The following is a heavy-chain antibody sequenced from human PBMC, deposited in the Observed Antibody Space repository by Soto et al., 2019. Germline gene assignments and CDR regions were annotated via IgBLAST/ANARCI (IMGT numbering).Heavy chain of an antibody. J-gene: IGHJ6*02. Sequence: QVQLVQSGAEVKKPGSSVKVSCKASGGTFSSYAISWVRQAPGQGLEWMGGVIPIFGTANYAQKFKGRVTITADKSTSTAYIELSSLRSEDTAVYYCARASQQWLGYYYYSMDVWGQGTTVTVSS. CDR1: GGTFSSYA. CDR2: VIPIFGTA. V-gene: IGHV1-69*06. D-gene: IGHD6-19*01. CDR3: ARASQQWLGYYYYSMDV.